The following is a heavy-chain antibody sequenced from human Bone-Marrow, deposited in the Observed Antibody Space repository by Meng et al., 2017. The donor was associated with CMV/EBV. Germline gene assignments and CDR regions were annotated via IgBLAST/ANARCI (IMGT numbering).Heavy chain of an antibody. V-gene: IGHV3-48*03. CDR2: ISTSGSTK. CDR1: GFTFSSYE. D-gene: IGHD6-13*01. CDR3: ARDLQKGRPAAAVDY. J-gene: IGHJ4*02. Sequence: GESLKISCAASGFTFSSYEMNWVRQAPGKGLEWVSYISTSGSTKYYADSVKGRFTISRDNAKSSLFLQMNSLRDEDTAVYYCARDLQKGRPAAAVDYWGQGTLVTVSS.